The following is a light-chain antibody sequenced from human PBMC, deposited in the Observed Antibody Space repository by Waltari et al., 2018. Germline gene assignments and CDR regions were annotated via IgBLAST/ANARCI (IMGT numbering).Light chain of an antibody. Sequence: DIMMTQSPATLSVSPGERATLSCRARQSVSRHLAWYQQIPGQPPRLLIYDSSTSATGIPARFSGSGSGTEFTLTISSLQSEDFAVYYCQQYANWVYTFGQGTKLEIK. CDR2: DSS. CDR1: QSVSRH. V-gene: IGKV3-15*01. J-gene: IGKJ2*01. CDR3: QQYANWVYT.